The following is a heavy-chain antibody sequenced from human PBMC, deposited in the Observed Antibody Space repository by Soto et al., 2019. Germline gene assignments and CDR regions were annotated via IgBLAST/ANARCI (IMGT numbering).Heavy chain of an antibody. Sequence: QVQLQESGPGLVKPSETLSLTCTVSGGSISSYYWSWIRQPAGKGLEWIGRIYTSGSTNYNPSLKSLVTMSVDTSKNQFSLKLSAVTAADTAVYYCARDQGSRYCSSTSCRYNWFDPWGQGTLVTVSS. CDR1: GGSISSYY. CDR3: ARDQGSRYCSSTSCRYNWFDP. J-gene: IGHJ5*02. D-gene: IGHD2-2*01. V-gene: IGHV4-4*07. CDR2: IYTSGST.